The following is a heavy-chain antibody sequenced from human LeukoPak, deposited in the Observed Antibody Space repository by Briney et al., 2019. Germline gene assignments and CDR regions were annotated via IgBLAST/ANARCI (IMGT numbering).Heavy chain of an antibody. V-gene: IGHV3-21*01. D-gene: IGHD6-19*01. CDR2: ISTSSRYM. CDR1: GLTFSSYS. J-gene: IGHJ5*02. Sequence: GGSLRLSCAASGLTFSSYSMNWVRQAPGKGLEWVSFISTSSRYMHYADSVKGRFTISRDNAKNTLYLQMNSLRAEDTAVYYCARGADTGYSSDSWGQGTLVTVSS. CDR3: ARGADTGYSSDS.